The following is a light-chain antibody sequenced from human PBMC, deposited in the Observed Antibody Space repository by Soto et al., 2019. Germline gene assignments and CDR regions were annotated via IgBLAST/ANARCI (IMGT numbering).Light chain of an antibody. CDR2: VGTGGIVG. J-gene: IGLJ3*02. CDR1: SGYSNYK. CDR3: GADHGSGSNFVWV. V-gene: IGLV9-49*01. Sequence: QLVLTQPPSASASLGVSVTLTCTLSSGYSNYKVDWYQQRPGKGPRFVMRVGTGGIVGSKGDGIPDRFSVLGSGLNRYLTIKNIQEEDGSDYHCGADHGSGSNFVWVFGGGTKVTVL.